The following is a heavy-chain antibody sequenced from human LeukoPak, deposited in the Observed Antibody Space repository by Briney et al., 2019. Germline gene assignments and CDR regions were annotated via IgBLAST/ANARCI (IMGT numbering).Heavy chain of an antibody. CDR2: FDPEDGET. J-gene: IGHJ6*02. CDR1: GYTLTESS. Sequence: ASVKVSCKVSGYTLTESSMHWVRQAPGRGLEWMGGFDPEDGETIYAQKFQGRVTMTEDTSTDTAYMELSSLRSEDTAVYYCATGGALRYFDWSPSHYYYYYGMDVWGQGTTVTVSS. CDR3: ATGGALRYFDWSPSHYYYYYGMDV. D-gene: IGHD3-9*01. V-gene: IGHV1-24*01.